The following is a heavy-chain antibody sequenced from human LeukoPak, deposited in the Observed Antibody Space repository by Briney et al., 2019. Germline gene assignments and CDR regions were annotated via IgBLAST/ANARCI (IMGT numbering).Heavy chain of an antibody. CDR1: GFTFGSCA. CDR3: AKRGGSGSYYRGFDS. Sequence: GGSLRLSCAASGFTFGSCAMHWVRQAPGKGLEWVSALGGSGTTTYYADSVKGRFTISSDNSKSTLYLQMNSLRAEDTAIYYCAKRGGSGSYYRGFDSWGQGTLVTVSS. V-gene: IGHV3-23*01. CDR2: LGGSGTTT. J-gene: IGHJ4*02. D-gene: IGHD3-10*01.